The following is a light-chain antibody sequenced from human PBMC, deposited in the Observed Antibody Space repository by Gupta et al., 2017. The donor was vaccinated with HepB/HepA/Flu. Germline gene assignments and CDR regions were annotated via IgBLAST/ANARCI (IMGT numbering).Light chain of an antibody. CDR1: SSDIGSYNY. Sequence: QSALTQPASVSGSRGQSITISCTGTSSDIGSYNYVSWYLQYPGQAPRLMIYGVSNRPSGVANRFSGSKSGNTASLTISGRQADDEADYYCSSDTSSGARVFGGGTKLTVL. V-gene: IGLV2-14*01. CDR3: SSDTSSGARV. CDR2: GVS. J-gene: IGLJ2*01.